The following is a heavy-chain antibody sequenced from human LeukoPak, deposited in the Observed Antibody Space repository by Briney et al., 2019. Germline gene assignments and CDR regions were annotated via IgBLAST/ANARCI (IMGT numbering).Heavy chain of an antibody. CDR2: MNPNSGNT. J-gene: IGHJ3*02. CDR3: ARGGYDFWSGWGAFDI. D-gene: IGHD3-3*01. CDR1: GYTFTSYD. V-gene: IGHV1-8*03. Sequence: ASVKVSCKAPGYTFTSYDINGVRQATGQGLEWMGWMNPNSGNTGYAQKFQGRVTITRNTSISTAYMELSSLRSEDTAVYYCARGGYDFWSGWGAFDIWGQGTMVTVSS.